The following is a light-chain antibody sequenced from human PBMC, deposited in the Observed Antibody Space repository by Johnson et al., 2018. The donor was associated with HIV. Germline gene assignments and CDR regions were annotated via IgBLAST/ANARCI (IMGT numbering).Light chain of an antibody. CDR1: TSNIENNY. CDR2: ANN. CDR3: GTWDSSLSAHDG. Sequence: QSILTQPPSVSAAPGQKVTVSCSGNTSNIENNYVSWYQPFPGAAPKLLIYANNKPPSGIPDRFSGSKSGTSATLSITALQPGDEADDYCGTWDSSLSAHDGCGTGTTIAVL. V-gene: IGLV1-51*02. J-gene: IGLJ1*01.